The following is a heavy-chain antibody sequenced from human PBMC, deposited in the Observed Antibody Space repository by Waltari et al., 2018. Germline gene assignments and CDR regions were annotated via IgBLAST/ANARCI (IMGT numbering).Heavy chain of an antibody. D-gene: IGHD3-10*01. J-gene: IGHJ4*02. CDR1: GLTFNDYS. V-gene: IGHV3-48*04. Sequence: EVQLVESGGGLVQPGGSLRLSGAASGLTFNDYSMNWIRQAPGKGLEWVSYITSNSSTVYYADSVKGRFTISRDNAKNSLFLQINSLRAEDTAVYYCARDAFGDYWGQGTLVTVSS. CDR2: ITSNSSTV. CDR3: ARDAFGDY.